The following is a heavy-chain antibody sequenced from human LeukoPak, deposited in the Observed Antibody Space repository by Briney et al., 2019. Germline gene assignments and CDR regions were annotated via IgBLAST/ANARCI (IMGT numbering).Heavy chain of an antibody. V-gene: IGHV4-39*01. J-gene: IGHJ5*02. D-gene: IGHD3-3*01. Sequence: PSETLSLTCTVSGASISNSAYYWLWLRQPTGGGLECIGTVHYSGSTFYSPSLKSRVNISVDTSKNQFSLQLSSVTAADTAVYYCARLFFVIDTWGQGTLVTVSS. CDR1: GASISNSAYY. CDR3: ARLFFVIDT. CDR2: VHYSGST.